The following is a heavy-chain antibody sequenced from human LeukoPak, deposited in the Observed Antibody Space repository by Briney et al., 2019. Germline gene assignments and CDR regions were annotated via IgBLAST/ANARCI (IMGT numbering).Heavy chain of an antibody. V-gene: IGHV3-21*04. J-gene: IGHJ3*02. Sequence: PGGSLRLSCSASGFTFSIYNMNWVRQTPGKGLEWVSSISGSSSYIYYADSVKGRFTISRDNAKRSLYLQMNSLRAEDTAVYYCAKSAVLYDAFDIWGQGTMVTVSS. D-gene: IGHD6-6*01. CDR1: GFTFSIYN. CDR3: AKSAVLYDAFDI. CDR2: ISGSSSYI.